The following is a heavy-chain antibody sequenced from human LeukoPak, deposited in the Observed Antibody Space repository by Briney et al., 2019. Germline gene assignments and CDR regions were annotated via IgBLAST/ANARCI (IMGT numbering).Heavy chain of an antibody. D-gene: IGHD6-25*01. CDR2: INIYTGKS. CDR1: GYTFTSYA. Sequence: ASVKVSCKASGYTFTSYAMNWVRQAPGQGLEWMGWINIYTGKSTYAQGFTGRFVFSLDTSVSTAYLQISSLKAEDTAVYYCVTGGGYRFDYWGQGTLVTVSS. V-gene: IGHV7-4-1*02. J-gene: IGHJ4*02. CDR3: VTGGGYRFDY.